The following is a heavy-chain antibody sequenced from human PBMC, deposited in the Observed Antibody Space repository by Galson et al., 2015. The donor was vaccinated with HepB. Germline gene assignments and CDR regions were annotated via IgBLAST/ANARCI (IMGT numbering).Heavy chain of an antibody. CDR3: ARAEEFPRAAPHSSGYYFDY. D-gene: IGHD3-22*01. Sequence: SLRLSCAASGFTFSSYSMNWVRQAPGKGLEWVSSISSSSSYIYYADSVKGRFTISRDNAKNSLYLQMNSLRAEDTAVYYCARAEEFPRAAPHSSGYYFDYWGQGTLVTVSS. V-gene: IGHV3-21*01. J-gene: IGHJ4*02. CDR2: ISSSSSYI. CDR1: GFTFSSYS.